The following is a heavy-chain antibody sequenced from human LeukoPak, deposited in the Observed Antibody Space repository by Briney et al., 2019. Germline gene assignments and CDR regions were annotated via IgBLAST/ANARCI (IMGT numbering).Heavy chain of an antibody. CDR3: ARTVQWLDIESDY. V-gene: IGHV1-69*13. Sequence: SVKVSCKASGGTFSSYAISWVRQAPGQGLEWMGRIIPIFGTANYAQKFQGRVTITADESTGTAYMELSSLRSEDTAVYYCARTVQWLDIESDYWGQGTLVTVSS. J-gene: IGHJ4*02. D-gene: IGHD3-22*01. CDR2: IIPIFGTA. CDR1: GGTFSSYA.